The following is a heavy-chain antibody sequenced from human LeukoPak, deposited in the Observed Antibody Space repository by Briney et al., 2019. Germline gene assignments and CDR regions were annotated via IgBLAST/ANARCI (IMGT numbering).Heavy chain of an antibody. J-gene: IGHJ3*02. V-gene: IGHV4-30-2*01. CDR2: IYHSGST. Sequence: NPSQTLSLTCTVSGGSISSGGYYWSWIRQPPGKGLEWIGYIYHSGSTYYNPSLKSRVTISVDRSKNQFSLKLSSVTAADTAVYYCARDIHIAAAGNDAFDIWGQGTMVTVSS. D-gene: IGHD6-13*01. CDR3: ARDIHIAAAGNDAFDI. CDR1: GGSISSGGYY.